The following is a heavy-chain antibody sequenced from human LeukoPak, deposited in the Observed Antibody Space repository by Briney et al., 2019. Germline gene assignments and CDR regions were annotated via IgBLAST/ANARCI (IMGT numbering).Heavy chain of an antibody. CDR3: ATGLRYFDWLDAFDI. CDR1: GGTFSSYA. D-gene: IGHD3-9*01. J-gene: IGHJ3*02. V-gene: IGHV1-69*04. CDR2: VIPGLGIT. Sequence: GASVKVSCKASGGTFSSYAISWVRQAPGQGLEWMGRVIPGLGITNYAQRFQGRVTITADKSTITAYMELSSPRSEDTAVYYCATGLRYFDWLDAFDIWGQGTMVTVSS.